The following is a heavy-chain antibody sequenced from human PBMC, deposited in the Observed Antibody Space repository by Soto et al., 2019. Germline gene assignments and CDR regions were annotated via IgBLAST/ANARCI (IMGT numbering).Heavy chain of an antibody. D-gene: IGHD2-15*01. CDR3: ARDAGYCSGGSCSFDY. Sequence: EVQLVESGGGLVQPGGSLRLSCAASGFTFSSYSMNWVRQAPGKGLEWVSYISSSSSTIYYADSVKGRFTISRDNAKNSLYLQMNSLRVEDTAVYYCARDAGYCSGGSCSFDYWGQGTLVTVSS. CDR2: ISSSSSTI. J-gene: IGHJ4*02. CDR1: GFTFSSYS. V-gene: IGHV3-48*01.